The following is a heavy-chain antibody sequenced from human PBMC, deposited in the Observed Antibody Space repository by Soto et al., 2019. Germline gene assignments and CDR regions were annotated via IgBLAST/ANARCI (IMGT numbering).Heavy chain of an antibody. J-gene: IGHJ4*02. V-gene: IGHV4-61*01. Sequence: PSETLSLTCAVSGDSVSNDNYYWSWIRQPPGKGLEWIGYIYYSGTTNYNSYLKSRLSLSVDMSKNQFSLKLASVTAADTVVYFCARSQRGRTAFTFDYWGQGALVTVSS. CDR3: ARSQRGRTAFTFDY. CDR1: GDSVSNDNYY. D-gene: IGHD3-16*01. CDR2: IYYSGTT.